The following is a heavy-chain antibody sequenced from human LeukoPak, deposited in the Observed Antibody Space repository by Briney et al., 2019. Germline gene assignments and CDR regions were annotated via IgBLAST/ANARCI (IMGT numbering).Heavy chain of an antibody. Sequence: PSETLSLTCTVSGGSISSYYWSWIRQPPGKGLEWIGYIYYSGSTNYNPSLKSRVTISVDTSKNQFSLKLSSVTAADTAVYYCARAPRYGSGSYSHVDGMDVWGQGTTVTVSS. CDR1: GGSISSYY. CDR2: IYYSGST. V-gene: IGHV4-59*01. D-gene: IGHD3-10*01. CDR3: ARAPRYGSGSYSHVDGMDV. J-gene: IGHJ6*02.